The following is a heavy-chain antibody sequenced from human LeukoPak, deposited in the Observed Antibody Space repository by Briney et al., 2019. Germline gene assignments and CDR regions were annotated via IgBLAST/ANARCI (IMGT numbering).Heavy chain of an antibody. J-gene: IGHJ4*02. CDR1: GFTFTTYA. Sequence: GGSLRLSCAASGFTFTTYAMAWVRQAPGRGLEWVAVISYDGSNKYYADSVKGRFTISRDNSKNTLYLQMNSLRAEDTAVYYCAKSGGDYGFDYWGQGTLVTVSS. V-gene: IGHV3-30*18. D-gene: IGHD4-17*01. CDR2: ISYDGSNK. CDR3: AKSGGDYGFDY.